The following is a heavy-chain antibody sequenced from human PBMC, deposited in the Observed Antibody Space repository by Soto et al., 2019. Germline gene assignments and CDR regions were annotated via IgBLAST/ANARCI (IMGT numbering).Heavy chain of an antibody. CDR2: IWYDGSNK. V-gene: IGHV3-33*01. J-gene: IGHJ4*02. D-gene: IGHD6-6*01. CDR1: GFTFSSYG. Sequence: PGGSLRLSCAASGFTFSSYGMHWVRQAPGKGLEWVAVIWYDGSNKYYADSVKGRFTISRDNSKNTLYLQMNSLRAEDTAVYYCARESRAAPTFDYWGQGTLVTVSS. CDR3: ARESRAAPTFDY.